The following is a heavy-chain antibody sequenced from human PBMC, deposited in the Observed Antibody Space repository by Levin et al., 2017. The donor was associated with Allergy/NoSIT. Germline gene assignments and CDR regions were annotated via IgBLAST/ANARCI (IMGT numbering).Heavy chain of an antibody. J-gene: IGHJ2*01. CDR1: GGSISSSSYY. CDR3: ARHLLGDVGGSGYFDL. V-gene: IGHV4-39*01. CDR2: IYYSGST. D-gene: IGHD3-16*01. Sequence: RSSETLSLTCTVSGGSISSSSYYWGWIRQPPGKGLEWIGSIYYSGSTYYSPSLKSRVTISVDTSNNDFSLKLSSVIAADTAVYYCARHLLGDVGGSGYFDLWGRGTLVTVSS.